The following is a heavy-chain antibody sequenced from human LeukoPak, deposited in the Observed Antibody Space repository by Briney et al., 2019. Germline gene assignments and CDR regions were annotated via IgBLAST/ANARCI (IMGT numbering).Heavy chain of an antibody. V-gene: IGHV3-48*01. Sequence: GGSLRLSCAASGFTFSSYSMNWVRQAPGKGLEWVSYISSSSSTIYYADSVKGRFTISRDNAKNSLYLQMNSLRAEDTAVYYCARRGQGSGELWPTADFDYWGQGTLVTVSS. D-gene: IGHD3-10*01. CDR1: GFTFSSYS. CDR3: ARRGQGSGELWPTADFDY. J-gene: IGHJ4*02. CDR2: ISSSSSTI.